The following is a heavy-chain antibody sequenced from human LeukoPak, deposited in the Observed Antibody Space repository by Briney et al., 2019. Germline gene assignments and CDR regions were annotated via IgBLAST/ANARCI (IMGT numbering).Heavy chain of an antibody. D-gene: IGHD3-22*01. J-gene: IGHJ4*02. CDR1: GFTFSSYS. V-gene: IGHV3-21*01. CDR3: ARDDTYYYDSSGYLGDY. Sequence: GGSLRLSSAASGFTFSSYSMNWVRQAPGKGLEWVSSISSSSSYIYYADSVKGRFTISRDNAKSSLYLQMNSLRAEDTAVYYCARDDTYYYDSSGYLGDYWGQGTLVTVSS. CDR2: ISSSSSYI.